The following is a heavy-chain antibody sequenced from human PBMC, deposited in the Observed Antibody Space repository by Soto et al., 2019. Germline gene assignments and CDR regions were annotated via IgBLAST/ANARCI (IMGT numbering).Heavy chain of an antibody. J-gene: IGHJ3*02. Sequence: QVQLVQSGAEVKKPGSSMKVSCKASGGTFSSYTISWVRQAPGQGLEWMGRIIPILGIANYAQKFQGRVTITADKSTSTAYMELSSLRSEDTAVYYCARGRRDIVVVVAATPHDAFDIWGQGTMVTVSS. D-gene: IGHD2-15*01. CDR3: ARGRRDIVVVVAATPHDAFDI. V-gene: IGHV1-69*02. CDR1: GGTFSSYT. CDR2: IIPILGIA.